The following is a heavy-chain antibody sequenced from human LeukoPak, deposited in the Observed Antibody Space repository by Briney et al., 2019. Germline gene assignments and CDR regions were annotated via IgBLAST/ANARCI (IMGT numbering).Heavy chain of an antibody. CDR2: IIPIFGTA. CDR1: GGTFSSYA. Sequence: GAPVKVSCKASGGTFSSYAISWVRQAPGQGLEWMGGIIPIFGTANYAQKFQGRVTITTDESTSTAYMELSSLRSEDTAVYYCATVENKSGNPGPHGGKNCWGQGTLVTVSS. J-gene: IGHJ4*02. D-gene: IGHD3-10*01. CDR3: ATVENKSGNPGPHGGKNC. V-gene: IGHV1-69*05.